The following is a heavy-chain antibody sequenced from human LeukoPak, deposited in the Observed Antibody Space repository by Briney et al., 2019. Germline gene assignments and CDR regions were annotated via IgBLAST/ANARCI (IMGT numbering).Heavy chain of an antibody. J-gene: IGHJ4*02. V-gene: IGHV4-61*01. CDR2: IHYSGST. CDR1: GGSVSGGNYY. Sequence: SETLSLTCTVSGGSVSGGNYYCSWIRQSPGKGLEWIGYIHYSGSTVYNPSLKSRATMSIDTSKNQFSLNLSSATAADTAVYYCTQTGSTGGYWGQGTLVTVSS. CDR3: TQTGSTGGY. D-gene: IGHD1-7*01.